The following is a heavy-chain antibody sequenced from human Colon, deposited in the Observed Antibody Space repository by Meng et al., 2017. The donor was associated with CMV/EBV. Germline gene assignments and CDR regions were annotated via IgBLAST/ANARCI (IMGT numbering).Heavy chain of an antibody. J-gene: IGHJ4*02. CDR3: ATITGAR. CDR1: GFTFSQNW. D-gene: IGHD2-8*02. Sequence: GGSLRLSCVASGFTFSQNWMTWVRQAPGKGLEWVATTKEDGSAKFYVDSVKGRFHISRDNAKSSLYLQMDSLRAEDTAIYYCATITGARRGQGTLVTVSS. CDR2: TKEDGSAK. V-gene: IGHV3-7*01.